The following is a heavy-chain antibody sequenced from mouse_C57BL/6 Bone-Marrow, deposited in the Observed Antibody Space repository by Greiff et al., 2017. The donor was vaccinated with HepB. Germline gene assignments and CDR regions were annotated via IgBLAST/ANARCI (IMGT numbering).Heavy chain of an antibody. CDR2: INPNNGGT. J-gene: IGHJ2*01. V-gene: IGHV1-26*01. D-gene: IGHD1-1*01. CDR1: GYTFTDYY. Sequence: EVQLQQSGPELVKPGASVKISCKASGYTFTDYYMNWVKQSHGKSLEWIGDINPNNGGTSYNQKFKGKATLTVDKSSSTAYMELRSLTSEDSAVYYCARKRNYYGSSYSFDYWGQGTTLTVSS. CDR3: ARKRNYYGSSYSFDY.